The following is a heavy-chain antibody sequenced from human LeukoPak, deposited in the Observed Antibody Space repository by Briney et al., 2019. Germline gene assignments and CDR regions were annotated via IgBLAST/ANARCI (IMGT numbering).Heavy chain of an antibody. CDR1: GFTFSSYG. CDR3: ARGRYDSSGYYPNWFDP. V-gene: IGHV3-33*01. D-gene: IGHD3-22*01. Sequence: PGGSLRLSCAASGFTFSSYGMHCVRQAPGKGLEWVAVIWYDGSKEYYADSVKGRFTISRDNSKSTLFLQMNSLRAEDTALYYCARGRYDSSGYYPNWFDPWGQGTLVTVSS. J-gene: IGHJ5*02. CDR2: IWYDGSKE.